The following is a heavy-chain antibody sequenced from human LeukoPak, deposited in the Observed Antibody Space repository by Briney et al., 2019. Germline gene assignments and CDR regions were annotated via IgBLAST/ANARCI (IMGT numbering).Heavy chain of an antibody. CDR2: INPNSGGT. J-gene: IGHJ4*02. V-gene: IGHV1-2*02. Sequence: GASVKVSCKASGYTFTGYYMHWVRQAPGQGLELMGWINPNSGGTNYAQKFQGRVTMTRDTSISTAYMELSRLRSDDTAVYYCARGAPYIYYYGSGSYYNVWDYWGQGTLVTVSS. CDR3: ARGAPYIYYYGSGSYYNVWDY. CDR1: GYTFTGYY. D-gene: IGHD3-10*01.